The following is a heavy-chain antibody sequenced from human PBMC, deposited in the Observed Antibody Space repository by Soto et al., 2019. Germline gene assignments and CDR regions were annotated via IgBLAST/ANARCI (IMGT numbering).Heavy chain of an antibody. CDR1: GGTFSSYA. J-gene: IGHJ4*02. CDR3: ARVRRYYDFWSGYYDY. CDR2: IIPIFGTA. V-gene: IGHV1-69*13. Sequence: ASVKVSCKGSGGTFSSYAISWVRQAPGQGLEWMGGIIPIFGTANYAQKFQGRVTITADESTSTAYMELSSLRSEDTAVYYCARVRRYYDFWSGYYDYWGQGTLVTVSS. D-gene: IGHD3-3*01.